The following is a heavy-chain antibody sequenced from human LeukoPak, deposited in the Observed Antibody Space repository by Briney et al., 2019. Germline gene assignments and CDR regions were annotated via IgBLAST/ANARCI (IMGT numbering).Heavy chain of an antibody. Sequence: GGSLRLSCAASGFTFSSYSMNWVRQAPGKGLEWVSSISSSSSYIYYADSVKGRFTISRDNAKNSLYLQMNSLRAEDTAVYYWARGGVGYSYGFDYWGQGTLVTVSS. CDR1: GFTFSSYS. CDR3: ARGGVGYSYGFDY. CDR2: ISSSSSYI. V-gene: IGHV3-21*01. D-gene: IGHD5-18*01. J-gene: IGHJ4*02.